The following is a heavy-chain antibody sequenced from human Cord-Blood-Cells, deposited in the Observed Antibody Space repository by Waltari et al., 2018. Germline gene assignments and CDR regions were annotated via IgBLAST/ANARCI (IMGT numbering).Heavy chain of an antibody. D-gene: IGHD2-2*01. Sequence: EVQLVESGGGLVQPGGSLRLSCAASGFTFSSYWMHWVRQAPGKGLVWVSRMNMDGGSTSYADSGKGRFTISRDNAKNTLYLQMNSRRAEDTAVYYCARGPIVVVPAAIHWGQGTLVTVSS. V-gene: IGHV3-74*01. J-gene: IGHJ4*02. CDR3: ARGPIVVVPAAIH. CDR2: MNMDGGST. CDR1: GFTFSSYW.